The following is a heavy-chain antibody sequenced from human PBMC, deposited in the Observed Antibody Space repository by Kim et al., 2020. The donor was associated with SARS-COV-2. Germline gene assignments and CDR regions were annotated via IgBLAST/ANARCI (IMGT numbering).Heavy chain of an antibody. V-gene: IGHV4-39*01. CDR1: GDSISSSSYY. CDR2: IFYRGGT. D-gene: IGHD3-22*01. Sequence: SETLSLTCSVSGDSISSSSYYWGWIRQPPGKGLEWIGTIFYRGGTFYNLSLKSRLTISVDTSRNQFSLKLSSVTAADTAVYYCARHGRTYYYDSTGPYNPLYDYGVDVWGQGTTVTVS. CDR3: ARHGRTYYYDSTGPYNPLYDYGVDV. J-gene: IGHJ6*02.